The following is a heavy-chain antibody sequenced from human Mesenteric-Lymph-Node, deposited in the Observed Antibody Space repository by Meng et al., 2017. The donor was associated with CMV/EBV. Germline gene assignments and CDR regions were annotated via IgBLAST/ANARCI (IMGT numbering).Heavy chain of an antibody. J-gene: IGHJ6*02. V-gene: IGHV1-69*05. CDR1: GYVFTDYY. CDR3: ARDHSNYEGFYYYYGMDV. CDR2: IIPIFGTA. Sequence: SVKVSCKASGYVFTDYYMHWVRQAPGQGLEWMGGIIPIFGTANYAQKFQGRVTITTDESTSTAYMELSSLRSEDTAVYYCARDHSNYEGFYYYYGMDVWGQGTTVTVSS. D-gene: IGHD4-11*01.